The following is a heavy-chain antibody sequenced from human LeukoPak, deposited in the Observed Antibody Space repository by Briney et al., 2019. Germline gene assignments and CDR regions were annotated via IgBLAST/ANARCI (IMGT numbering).Heavy chain of an antibody. Sequence: ASVKVSCKASGYTFTSYYMHWVRQAPGQGLEWMGGIIPIFGTANYAQKFQGRVTITADESTSTAYMELSSLRSEDTAVYYCASSTYSNSSDYFDYWGQGTLVTVSS. J-gene: IGHJ4*02. CDR2: IIPIFGTA. CDR1: GYTFTSYY. CDR3: ASSTYSNSSDYFDY. V-gene: IGHV1-69*13. D-gene: IGHD4-11*01.